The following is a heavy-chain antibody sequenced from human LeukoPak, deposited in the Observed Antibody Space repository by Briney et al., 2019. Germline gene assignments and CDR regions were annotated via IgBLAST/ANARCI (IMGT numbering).Heavy chain of an antibody. D-gene: IGHD5-12*01. Sequence: PGGSLRLSCAASGFIFSNYAMNWVRQAPGKGLVWVSRINEDGSTTNDADSVKGRFTISRDNAKNTLYMQMNRLRAEDTAVYYCAREARNYYGIDVWGQGTMVTVSS. V-gene: IGHV3-74*01. J-gene: IGHJ6*02. CDR3: AREARNYYGIDV. CDR2: INEDGSTT. CDR1: GFIFSNYA.